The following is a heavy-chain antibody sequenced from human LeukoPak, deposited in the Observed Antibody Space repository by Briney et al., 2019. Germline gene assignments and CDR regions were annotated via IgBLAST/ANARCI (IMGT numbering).Heavy chain of an antibody. CDR1: GGSISSYY. D-gene: IGHD3-10*01. CDR3: ARHATNYYGSGSYYPNWFDP. Sequence: SETLSLTCTVSGGSISSYYWSWIRQPPGKGLEWIGYIYYSGSTNYNPSLKSRVTISVDTSKNQFSLKLSSVTAPDTAVYYCARHATNYYGSGSYYPNWFDPWGQGTLVTVSS. CDR2: IYYSGST. V-gene: IGHV4-59*08. J-gene: IGHJ5*02.